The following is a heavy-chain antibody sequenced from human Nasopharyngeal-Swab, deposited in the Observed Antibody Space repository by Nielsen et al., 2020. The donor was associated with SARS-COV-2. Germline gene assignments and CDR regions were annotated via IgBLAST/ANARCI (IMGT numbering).Heavy chain of an antibody. V-gene: IGHV3-23*01. CDR3: AKVGAGVPTDY. D-gene: IGHD3-16*01. Sequence: GESLKISCAASGFTFSSYAMNWVRQVPGKGLEWVSALNGSGGSTYYADSVRGRFIISRDNSKNTLYLQMNSLRAEDTAVYYCAKVGAGVPTDYWGQGTLVTVSS. J-gene: IGHJ4*02. CDR2: LNGSGGST. CDR1: GFTFSSYA.